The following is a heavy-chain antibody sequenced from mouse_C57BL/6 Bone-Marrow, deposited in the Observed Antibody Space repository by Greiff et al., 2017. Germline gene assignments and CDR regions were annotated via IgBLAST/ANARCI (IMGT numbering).Heavy chain of an antibody. J-gene: IGHJ1*03. D-gene: IGHD1-1*01. V-gene: IGHV1-42*01. CDR1: GYSFTGYY. Sequence: VQLKQSGPELVKPGASVKISCKASGYSFTGYYMNWVKQSPEKSLEWIGEINPSTGGTTYNQKFKAKATLTVDKSSSTAYMQLKSLTSEDSAVYYCARDYGSSYPYWYFDVWGTGTTVTVSS. CDR2: INPSTGGT. CDR3: ARDYGSSYPYWYFDV.